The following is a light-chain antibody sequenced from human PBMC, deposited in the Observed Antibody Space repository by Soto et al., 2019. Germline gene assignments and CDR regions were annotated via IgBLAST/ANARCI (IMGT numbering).Light chain of an antibody. CDR1: QSVSRNY. CDR3: LQYGDSSWT. Sequence: ESELTQSPGTLSLSPGERATLPCRTSQSVSRNYLAWFQQKPGQAPRLLVYGVSNRATGIPDRFSGSGSGTEFTLTISRLEPEDCAVYFCLQYGDSSWTFGQGTKV. J-gene: IGKJ1*01. V-gene: IGKV3-20*01. CDR2: GVS.